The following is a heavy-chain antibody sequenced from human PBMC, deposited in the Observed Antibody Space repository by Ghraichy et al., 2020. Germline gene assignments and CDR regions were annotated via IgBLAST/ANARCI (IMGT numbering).Heavy chain of an antibody. V-gene: IGHV4-34*01. D-gene: IGHD6-19*01. CDR3: ARVLGSGWYRKEYFDY. J-gene: IGHJ4*02. Sequence: SETLSLTCAVYGGSFSGYYWSWIRQPPGKGLEWIGEINHSGSTNYNPSLKSRVTISVDTSKNQFSLKLSSVTAADTAVYYCARVLGSGWYRKEYFDYWGQGTLVTVSS. CDR2: INHSGST. CDR1: GGSFSGYY.